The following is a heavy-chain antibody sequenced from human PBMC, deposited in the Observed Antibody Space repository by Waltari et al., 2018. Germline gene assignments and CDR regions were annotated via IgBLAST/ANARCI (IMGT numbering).Heavy chain of an antibody. Sequence: QVQLQQWGAGLLKPSETLSLTCAVYGGSFSGYYWSWIRQPPGKGLEWIGEINHSGSTTYNPSLKSRVTISVDTSKNQFSLKLSSVTAADTAVYYCARGPRVLLWFGAPGWFDPWGQGTLVTVSS. CDR1: GGSFSGYY. J-gene: IGHJ5*02. D-gene: IGHD3-10*01. CDR3: ARGPRVLLWFGAPGWFDP. CDR2: INHSGST. V-gene: IGHV4-34*01.